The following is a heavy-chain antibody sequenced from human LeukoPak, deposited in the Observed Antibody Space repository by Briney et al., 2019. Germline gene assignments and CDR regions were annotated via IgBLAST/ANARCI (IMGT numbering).Heavy chain of an antibody. V-gene: IGHV4-4*09. D-gene: IGHD2/OR15-2a*01. CDR3: ARLSAGFNSSYWFDP. Sequence: SETLSLTCTVSGVSISSYYWTWIRQPPGKGLEGIGYINSNGRTNYNPPLKSQVTMSVETSKNQFSLKVISVTAADTAVYYCARLSAGFNSSYWFDPWGQGTLVTVSS. CDR2: INSNGRT. CDR1: GVSISSYY. J-gene: IGHJ5*02.